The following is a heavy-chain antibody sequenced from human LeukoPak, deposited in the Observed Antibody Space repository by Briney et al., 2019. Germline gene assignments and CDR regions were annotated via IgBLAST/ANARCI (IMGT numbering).Heavy chain of an antibody. V-gene: IGHV3-23*01. J-gene: IGHJ2*01. Sequence: TGGSLRLSCAASGFTFTTFGMSWVRQAPGKGLEWASAISDSGGSTYYADSVKGRFTISRDNSKNTLYLQMDSLRAEDTAVYYCAKVLRHDSGGYYWYFDLWGRGTLVTVSS. CDR3: AKVLRHDSGGYYWYFDL. D-gene: IGHD3-22*01. CDR2: ISDSGGST. CDR1: GFTFTTFG.